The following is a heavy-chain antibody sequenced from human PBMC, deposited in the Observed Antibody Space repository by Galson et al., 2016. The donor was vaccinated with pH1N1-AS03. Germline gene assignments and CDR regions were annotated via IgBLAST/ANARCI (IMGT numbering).Heavy chain of an antibody. CDR1: GFPFSGYS. CDR3: ARDGPPQGISVAGSFDF. Sequence: SLRLSCAASGFPFSGYSMNWVRQAPGKGLEWVSFISTSSSSIYYADSVKGRCTISRDNAQNLLYLQMNSLRDEDTAVYYCARDGPPQGISVAGSFDFWGQGTLVTVSS. D-gene: IGHD6-19*01. J-gene: IGHJ4*02. V-gene: IGHV3-21*01. CDR2: ISTSSSSI.